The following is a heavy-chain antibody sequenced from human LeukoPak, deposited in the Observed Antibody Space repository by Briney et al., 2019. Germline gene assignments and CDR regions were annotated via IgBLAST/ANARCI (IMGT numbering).Heavy chain of an antibody. CDR3: ARDPSNSSGYHAHFDS. V-gene: IGHV1-18*01. J-gene: IGHJ4*02. CDR2: ISCYNGDT. Sequence: ASVKVFCKASGYTFTHHGISWVRQAPGQGLEWMGWISCYNGDTIYAQNVQGRVTMTTDASTRTVYIELRNLGSDDTAIYYCARDPSNSSGYHAHFDSWGQGTLVTVSS. D-gene: IGHD3-22*01. CDR1: GYTFTHHG.